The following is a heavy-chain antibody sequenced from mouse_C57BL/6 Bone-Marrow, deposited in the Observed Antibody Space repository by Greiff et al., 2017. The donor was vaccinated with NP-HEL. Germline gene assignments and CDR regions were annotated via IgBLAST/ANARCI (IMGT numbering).Heavy chain of an antibody. D-gene: IGHD2-5*01. CDR1: GFTFSDYY. V-gene: IGHV5-12*01. J-gene: IGHJ1*03. CDR2: ISNGGGST. CDR3: ARLNSKDWYFDV. Sequence: EVKLMESGGGLVQPGGSLKLSCAASGFTFSDYYMYWVRQTPEKRLEWVAYISNGGGSTYYPDTVKGRFTISRDNAKNTLYLQMSRLKSEDTAMYYCARLNSKDWYFDVWGTGTTVTVSS.